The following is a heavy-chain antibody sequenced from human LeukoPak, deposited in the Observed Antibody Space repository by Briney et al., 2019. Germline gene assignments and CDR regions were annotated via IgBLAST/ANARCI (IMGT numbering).Heavy chain of an antibody. Sequence: GGSLRLSRAASAFTFNNYAMNWVRLAPGKGLEWVSEISSIGVSTFYADSVKGRFTISRDNSKNTLYLQMNSLRVEDTALYYCAKEIGTSTVTMVDSWGQGTLVTVSS. V-gene: IGHV3-23*01. CDR3: AKEIGTSTVTMVDS. CDR2: ISSIGVST. J-gene: IGHJ4*02. CDR1: AFTFNNYA. D-gene: IGHD4-17*01.